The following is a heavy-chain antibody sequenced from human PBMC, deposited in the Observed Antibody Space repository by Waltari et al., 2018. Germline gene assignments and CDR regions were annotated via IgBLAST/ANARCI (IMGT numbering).Heavy chain of an antibody. J-gene: IGHJ1*01. V-gene: IGHV1-2*02. D-gene: IGHD6-13*01. CDR1: GYTLTGYY. CDR2: FNPNRGGT. CDR3: ARDGSIAAAGATRD. Sequence: QVQLVQSGAEVKKPGASVKVPCKAPGYTLTGYYMHWVRQAPGQGLEWMGWFNPNRGGTSSAHKFQGRVTMTREPSIGTTYMELGRMRSDDTAVYYCARDGSIAAAGATRDWGQGALVTGSS.